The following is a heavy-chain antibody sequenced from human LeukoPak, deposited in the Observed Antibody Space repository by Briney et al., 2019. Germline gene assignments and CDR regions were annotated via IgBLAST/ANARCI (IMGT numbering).Heavy chain of an antibody. CDR2: ISGSGDST. CDR3: AQDLPAYSRRKVNRFDP. CDR1: DFTFRRDA. V-gene: IGHV3-23*01. D-gene: IGHD6-13*01. J-gene: IGHJ5*02. Sequence: GGSLRLSYALSDFTFRRDAMSWVRQAPGKGLEWVSAISGSGDSTYYADSVKGRFTISRDNSKNTLYLQMNSLRAEDTAVYYCAQDLPAYSRRKVNRFDPWGQGTLVTVSS.